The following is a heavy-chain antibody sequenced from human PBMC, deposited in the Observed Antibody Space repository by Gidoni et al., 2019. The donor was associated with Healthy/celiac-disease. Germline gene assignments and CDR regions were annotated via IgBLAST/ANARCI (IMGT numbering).Heavy chain of an antibody. CDR3: AGWFPEYYYYYYGMDV. D-gene: IGHD2-15*01. CDR1: GGSISSGDYY. Sequence: QVQLQESGPGLVKPSQTLSLTCTVSGGSISSGDYYWSWIRQPPGKGLEWIGYIYYSGSTYYNPSLKSRVTISVDTSKNQFSLKLSSVTAADTAVYYCAGWFPEYYYYYYGMDVWGQGTTVTVSS. V-gene: IGHV4-30-4*01. CDR2: IYYSGST. J-gene: IGHJ6*02.